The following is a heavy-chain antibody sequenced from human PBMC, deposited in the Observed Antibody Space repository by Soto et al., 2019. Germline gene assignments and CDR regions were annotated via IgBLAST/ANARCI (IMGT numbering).Heavy chain of an antibody. CDR1: GGSFSGYY. V-gene: IGHV4-34*01. J-gene: IGHJ6*02. Sequence: QVQLQQWGAGLLKPSETLSLTCAVYGGSFSGYYWSWIRQPPGKGLEWIGEINHSGSTNYNPSLKSRVTISGDTSTNQFSLKLSSVTAADTAVYYRARLNADGNGHWGQGTTVVVS. CDR3: ARLNADGNGH. CDR2: INHSGST. D-gene: IGHD2-8*01.